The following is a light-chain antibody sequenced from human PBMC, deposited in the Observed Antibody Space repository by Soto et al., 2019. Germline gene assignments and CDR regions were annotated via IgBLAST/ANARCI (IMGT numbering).Light chain of an antibody. CDR1: QSISSF. Sequence: DIRMNQSPSSVSASVGDRVTITCRASQSISSFLNWYQQKPGQAPKVLIYAASRLESGVPSRFSGGGSETEFTLTISSLQPDDFATYYCQQFKSYPLTFGGGTKVDI. CDR3: QQFKSYPLT. J-gene: IGKJ4*01. CDR2: AAS. V-gene: IGKV1-5*01.